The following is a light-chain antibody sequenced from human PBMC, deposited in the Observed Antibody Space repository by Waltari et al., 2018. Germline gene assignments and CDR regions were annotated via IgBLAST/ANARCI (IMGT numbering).Light chain of an antibody. CDR2: GNT. CDR3: QSYDSTLTGSVL. CDR1: SSNLGAAYD. V-gene: IGLV1-40*01. J-gene: IGLJ2*01. Sequence: QSVLTQPPSVSGAPGQRVTISCTGSSSNLGAAYDVHWYQQVPGTAPKLLIYGNTNRPSGVPDRFSGSKSGTSASLAITGLQAEDEADYYCQSYDSTLTGSVLFGGGTKLTVL.